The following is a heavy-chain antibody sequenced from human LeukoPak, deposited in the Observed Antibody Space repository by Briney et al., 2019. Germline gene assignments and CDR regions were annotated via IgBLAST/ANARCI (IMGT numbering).Heavy chain of an antibody. V-gene: IGHV3-21*01. CDR1: GFTFSRYA. D-gene: IGHD3-10*01. J-gene: IGHJ6*03. CDR2: ISATSSSSYI. CDR3: ARVMAGYSYMDV. Sequence: GGSLRLSCAASGFTFSRYAMNWVRQAPGKGLEWVSSISATSSSSYIHYADSMKGRFTISRDNAKSSLYLQMNSLRAEDTAVYYCARVMAGYSYMDVWGKGTTVTVSS.